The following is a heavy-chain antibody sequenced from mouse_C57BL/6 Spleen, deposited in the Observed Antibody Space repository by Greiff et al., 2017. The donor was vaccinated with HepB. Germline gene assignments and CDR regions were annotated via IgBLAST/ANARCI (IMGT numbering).Heavy chain of an antibody. CDR1: GYSFTGYY. D-gene: IGHD1-1*01. J-gene: IGHJ3*01. CDR3: ARSRYYGSSAWFAY. CDR2: INPSTGGT. Sequence: VQLQQSGPELVKPGASVKISCKASGYSFTGYYMNWVKQSPEKSLEWIGEINPSTGGTTYNQKFKAKATLTVDKSSSTAYMQLKSLTSEDSAVYYCARSRYYGSSAWFAYWGQGTLVTVSA. V-gene: IGHV1-42*01.